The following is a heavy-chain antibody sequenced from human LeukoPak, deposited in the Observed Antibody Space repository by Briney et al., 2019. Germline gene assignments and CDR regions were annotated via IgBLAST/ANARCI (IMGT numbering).Heavy chain of an antibody. CDR3: ARAPEKYGSDAFDI. CDR2: ISFDGSNK. Sequence: PGTSLRSYCAASGFPFSDYVMHCVHQDPDKELAWVGNISFDGSNKYNADSVKGRFTTSRDNSKNSLYLQMNSLRSEDTAVYYVARAPEKYGSDAFDISGQGTMVT. CDR1: GFPFSDYV. D-gene: IGHD3-10*01. J-gene: IGHJ3*02. V-gene: IGHV3-30*04.